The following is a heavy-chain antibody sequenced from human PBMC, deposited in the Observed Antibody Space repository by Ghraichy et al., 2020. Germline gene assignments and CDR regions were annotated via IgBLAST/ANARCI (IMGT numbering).Heavy chain of an antibody. CDR3: ARDRFSGSYLGYYFDY. V-gene: IGHV3-30*04. CDR2: ISYDGSNK. CDR1: GFTFSSYA. D-gene: IGHD1-26*01. J-gene: IGHJ4*02. Sequence: GGSLRLSCAASGFTFSSYAMHWVRQAPGKGLEWVAVISYDGSNKYYADSVKGRFTISRDNSKNTLYLQMNSLRAEDTAVYYCARDRFSGSYLGYYFDYWGQGTLVTVSS.